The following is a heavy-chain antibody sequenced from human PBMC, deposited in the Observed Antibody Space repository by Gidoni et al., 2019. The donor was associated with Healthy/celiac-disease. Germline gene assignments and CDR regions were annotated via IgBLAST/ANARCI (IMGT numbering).Heavy chain of an antibody. V-gene: IGHV1-3*01. D-gene: IGHD3-9*01. CDR1: GYTFTSYA. CDR2: INAGNGNT. Sequence: QVQLVQSGAEVKKPGASVKVSCKASGYTFTSYAMHWCRQAPGQRLEWMGWINAGNGNTKYSQKFQGRVTITRDTSASTAYMELSSLRAEDTAVYYCARTRTQPSDDILTGYEDNWFDPWGQGTLVTVSS. J-gene: IGHJ5*02. CDR3: ARTRTQPSDDILTGYEDNWFDP.